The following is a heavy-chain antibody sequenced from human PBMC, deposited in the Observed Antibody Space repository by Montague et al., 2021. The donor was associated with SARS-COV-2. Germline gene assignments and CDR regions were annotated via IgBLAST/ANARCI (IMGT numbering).Heavy chain of an antibody. D-gene: IGHD3-10*01. Sequence: PALVKPTQTLTLTCTFSGFSLSTSGMCVSWIRQPPGKALEWLARIDWNDDKYYSTSLKTRLTISKDTSKNQVVPTMTNMDPVDTATYYCARTAGTDYTGYYYYAMDGWGQGTTVTVSS. CDR3: ARTAGTDYTGYYYYAMDG. CDR1: GFSLSTSGMC. J-gene: IGHJ6*02. V-gene: IGHV2-70*11. CDR2: IDWNDDK.